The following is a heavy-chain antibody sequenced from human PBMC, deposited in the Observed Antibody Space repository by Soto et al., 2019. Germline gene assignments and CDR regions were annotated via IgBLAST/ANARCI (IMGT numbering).Heavy chain of an antibody. CDR1: GGSISSGDYY. CDR2: IYYSGTT. CDR3: AGDVGELDYCCSAGAFDI. V-gene: IGHV4-30-4*08. J-gene: IGHJ3*02. Sequence: QVQLQESGPGLVKPSQTLSLTCTVSGGSISSGDYYWSWGRQPPGKGLEWIADIYYSGTTYYNPSLYCRVTMSRDPSKNHFSLKLESVTTADSAVYYCAGDVGELDYCCSAGAFDIWGQGTMVTVSS. D-gene: IGHD1-26*01.